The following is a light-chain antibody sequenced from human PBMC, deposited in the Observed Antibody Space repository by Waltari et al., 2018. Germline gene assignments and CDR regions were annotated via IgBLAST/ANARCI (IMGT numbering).Light chain of an antibody. Sequence: DIVMTQSPDTLTVSLGERPTITCKTSQSVLYTSNNKNYLGWYQQKPGQPPKLLIYWASTRDSGVPDRFIGSGSGTDFTLTINSLQAEDVAVYYCQQYFTSPSLTFGGGTKVEIK. CDR3: QQYFTSPSLT. J-gene: IGKJ4*01. V-gene: IGKV4-1*01. CDR2: WAS. CDR1: QSVLYTSNNKNY.